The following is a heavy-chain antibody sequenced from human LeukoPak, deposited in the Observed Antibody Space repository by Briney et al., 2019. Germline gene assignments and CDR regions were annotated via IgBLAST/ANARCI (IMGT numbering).Heavy chain of an antibody. J-gene: IGHJ4*02. V-gene: IGHV1-2*02. D-gene: IGHD5/OR15-5a*01. CDR1: GYTFIGYY. CDR2: INPTSGGP. CDR3: ARLVGLSTTASY. Sequence: ASVKVSCKASGYTFIGYYLHWVRQAPGQRLEWMGWINPTSGGPNYAQKFQDRVTMARDTSINTAYMELSRLRSDDTAIYYCARLVGLSTTASYWGQGTLVIVSS.